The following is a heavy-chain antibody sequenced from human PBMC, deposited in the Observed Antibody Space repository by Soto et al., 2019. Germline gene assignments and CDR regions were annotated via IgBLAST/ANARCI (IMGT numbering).Heavy chain of an antibody. V-gene: IGHV3-33*01. D-gene: IGHD3-9*01. CDR1: GFTFSSYG. CDR3: ARGGYDILTGEGAPGMDV. Sequence: GRSLRLSCAASGFTFSSYGMHWVRQAPGKGLEWVAVIWYDGSNKYSADSVKGRFTISRDNSKNTLYLQMNSLRAEDTAVYYCARGGYDILTGEGAPGMDVCGEGTTVTVSS. J-gene: IGHJ6*02. CDR2: IWYDGSNK.